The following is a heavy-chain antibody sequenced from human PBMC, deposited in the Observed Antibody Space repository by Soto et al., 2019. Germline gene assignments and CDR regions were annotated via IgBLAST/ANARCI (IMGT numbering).Heavy chain of an antibody. CDR2: IYYSGST. Sequence: QVQLQESGPGLVKPSETLSLTCTVSGGSISSYYWSWIRQIPGKGLEWIGYIYYSGSTNYNPSLKSRVTMSVDTSKNQFSLKLNSVTAADTAIYCCARRRSEYPPYYLDYWGQGILVTVSS. CDR1: GGSISSYY. CDR3: ARRRSEYPPYYLDY. J-gene: IGHJ4*02. D-gene: IGHD1-26*01. V-gene: IGHV4-59*08.